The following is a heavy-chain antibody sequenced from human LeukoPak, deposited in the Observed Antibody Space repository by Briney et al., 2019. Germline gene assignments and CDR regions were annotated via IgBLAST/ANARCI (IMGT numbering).Heavy chain of an antibody. D-gene: IGHD4-17*01. Sequence: GGSLRLSCAASGFTFSGYSMNWVRQAPGKGLEWVSSISSSSSYIYYADSVKGRFTISRDNAKNSLYLQMNSLRAEDTAVYYCARDTRLYGDYYYGMDVWGQGTTVTVSS. CDR1: GFTFSGYS. CDR3: ARDTRLYGDYYYGMDV. J-gene: IGHJ6*02. CDR2: ISSSSSYI. V-gene: IGHV3-21*01.